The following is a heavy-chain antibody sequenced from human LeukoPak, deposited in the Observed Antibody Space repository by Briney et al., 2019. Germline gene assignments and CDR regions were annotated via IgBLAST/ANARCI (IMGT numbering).Heavy chain of an antibody. V-gene: IGHV3-23*01. CDR1: GFTFSKYA. CDR3: VKDSSVPYGTTE. CDR2: ISPSDGNT. J-gene: IGHJ4*02. D-gene: IGHD1/OR15-1a*01. Sequence: GGSLRLSGAASGFTFSKYAISWVRQAPGKGLEWVSAISPSDGNTLYADSVKGRFTISRDNSKNTLSLQMNSLRAEDTALYYCVKDSSVPYGTTEWGQGTLVTVSS.